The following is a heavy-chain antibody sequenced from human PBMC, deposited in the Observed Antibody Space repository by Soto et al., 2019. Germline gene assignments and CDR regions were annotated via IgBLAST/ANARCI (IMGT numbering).Heavy chain of an antibody. CDR3: ARQIAAAGTYYYGMDV. Sequence: VGSLRLSCAASGFTFSSYGMRWVRQAPGKGLEWVAVIWYDGSNKYYADSVKGRFTISRDNSKNTLYLQMNSLRAEDTAVYYCARQIAAAGTYYYGMDVWGQGTTVTVSS. J-gene: IGHJ6*02. CDR2: IWYDGSNK. CDR1: GFTFSSYG. V-gene: IGHV3-33*01. D-gene: IGHD6-13*01.